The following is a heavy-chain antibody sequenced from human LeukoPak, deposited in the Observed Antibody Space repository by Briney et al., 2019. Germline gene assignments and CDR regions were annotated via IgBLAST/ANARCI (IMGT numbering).Heavy chain of an antibody. J-gene: IGHJ3*02. D-gene: IGHD6-19*01. V-gene: IGHV3-21*01. CDR3: ARHVYSSGWGAFDI. CDR2: ISRSATYL. CDR1: GFTFSGYS. Sequence: PGGLLRLSCAASGFTFSGYSMNWVRQAPGKGLEWVSSISRSATYLYYADSLQGRFTVSRDDAKSSLYLQMNSLSAEDTAVYYCARHVYSSGWGAFDIWGQSTMVSVSS.